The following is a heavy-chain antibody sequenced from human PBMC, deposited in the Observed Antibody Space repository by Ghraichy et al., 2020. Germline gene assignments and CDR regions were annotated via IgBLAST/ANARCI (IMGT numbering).Heavy chain of an antibody. V-gene: IGHV3-48*02. D-gene: IGHD3-10*01. CDR2: ISSSSSTI. J-gene: IGHJ4*02. Sequence: ETLSLTCAASGFTFSSYSMNWVRQAPGKGLEWVSYISSSSSTIYYADSVKGRFTISRDNAKNSLYLQMNSLRDEDTAVYYCARGSRRALDYWGQGTLVTVSS. CDR1: GFTFSSYS. CDR3: ARGSRRALDY.